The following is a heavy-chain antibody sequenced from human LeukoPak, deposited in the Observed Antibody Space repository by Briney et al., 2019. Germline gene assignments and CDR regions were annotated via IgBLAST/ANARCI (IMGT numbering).Heavy chain of an antibody. V-gene: IGHV4-4*09. Sequence: SETLSLTCTVSGASISNYYWSWIRQTPEKGLEWMGHIHSSGSSSYNPSLKSRLTLSIDTSRNQLSLKLPSVTAADTAVYFCARLGSYHDFWGQGALVTVSS. D-gene: IGHD1-26*01. CDR2: IHSSGSS. CDR1: GASISNYY. J-gene: IGHJ4*02. CDR3: ARLGSYHDF.